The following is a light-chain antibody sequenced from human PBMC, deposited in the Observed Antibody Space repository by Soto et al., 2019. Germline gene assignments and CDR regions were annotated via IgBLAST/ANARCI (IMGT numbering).Light chain of an antibody. V-gene: IGKV3-15*01. CDR3: QQYNNWPPN. Sequence: EIVLTQSPATLSLSPGDRATLSCRASQSIGTYLAWYQQKPGQPPRLLIFDASTRATGVPARFSGSGSGTEFTLTVSSLQSEDIAVYFCQQYNNWPPNFGQGTRLEIK. CDR2: DAS. CDR1: QSIGTY. J-gene: IGKJ5*01.